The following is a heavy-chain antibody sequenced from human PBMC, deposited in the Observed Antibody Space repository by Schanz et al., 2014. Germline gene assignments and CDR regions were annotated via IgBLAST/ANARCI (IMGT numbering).Heavy chain of an antibody. CDR2: MSYNGNT. V-gene: IGHV1-18*01. D-gene: IGHD3-10*01. Sequence: QVQLVQSGAEVKKPGASVKVSCKASGYPFSNYGISWLRQAPGQGFEWMAWMSYNGNTKYAQSLQGRVTVTRDTSTSTAYMELRSLISDDTAVYYCVRDAGWAFGDYHGMDVWGRGTSVTVSS. J-gene: IGHJ6*02. CDR3: VRDAGWAFGDYHGMDV. CDR1: GYPFSNYG.